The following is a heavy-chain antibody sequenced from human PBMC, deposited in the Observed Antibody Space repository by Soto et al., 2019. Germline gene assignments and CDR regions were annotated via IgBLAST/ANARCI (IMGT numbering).Heavy chain of an antibody. CDR3: AREVQVHTPAFVY. Sequence: QVQLVPSGAEMKKPGSSVTVSCQSSGGTFNTYALNWVRQAPGQGPEWMGDISPMFGAANYAPKFQGRVTITADESTGTSYMQLSSLTSEDTALYFCAREVQVHTPAFVYWGQGTLVTVSS. D-gene: IGHD3-10*01. CDR1: GGTFNTYA. J-gene: IGHJ4*02. CDR2: ISPMFGAA. V-gene: IGHV1-69*19.